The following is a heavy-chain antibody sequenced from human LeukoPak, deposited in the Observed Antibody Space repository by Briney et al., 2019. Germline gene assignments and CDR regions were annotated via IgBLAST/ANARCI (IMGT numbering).Heavy chain of an antibody. CDR2: IRYDGSNK. CDR1: GFTFSSYG. V-gene: IGHV3-30*02. CDR3: ANDGYGDYVIDY. D-gene: IGHD4-17*01. Sequence: GGSLRLSCAASGFTFSSYGMHWVRQAPGKGLEWMAFIRYDGSNKYYADSVKGRFTISRDNSKNTLYLQMNSLRAEDTAVYYCANDGYGDYVIDYWGQGTLVTVSS. J-gene: IGHJ4*02.